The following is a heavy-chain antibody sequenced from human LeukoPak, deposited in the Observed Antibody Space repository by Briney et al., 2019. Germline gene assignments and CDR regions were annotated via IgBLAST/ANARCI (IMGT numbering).Heavy chain of an antibody. CDR3: AKGSAQWELYDN. D-gene: IGHD4-23*01. CDR1: GFTFNSYA. V-gene: IGHV3-23*01. Sequence: PGGSLRLSCAASGFTFNSYAMSWVRQAPGKGLEWVSAIVGDTVTFYTDSVKGRFTISRDNSKNTLYLQMNGLRAEDTAIYYCAKGSAQWELYDNWGQGTLVTVSS. J-gene: IGHJ4*02. CDR2: IVGDTVT.